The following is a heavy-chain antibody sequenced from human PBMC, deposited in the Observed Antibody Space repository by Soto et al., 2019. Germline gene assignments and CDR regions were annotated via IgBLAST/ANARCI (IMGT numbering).Heavy chain of an antibody. Sequence: XETLSLTCAVAGCSISSYYWSWIRQPPGKGLEWIGYIYYSGSTNYNPSLKSRVTISVDTSKNQFALKLNSVTAADTAVYYCARSGGSLDYWGRGSLVTVS. CDR2: IYYSGST. V-gene: IGHV4-59*01. D-gene: IGHD2-15*01. CDR1: GCSISSYY. J-gene: IGHJ4*02. CDR3: ARSGGSLDY.